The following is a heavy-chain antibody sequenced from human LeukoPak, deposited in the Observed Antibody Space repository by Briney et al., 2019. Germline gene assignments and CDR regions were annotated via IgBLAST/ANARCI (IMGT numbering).Heavy chain of an antibody. J-gene: IGHJ4*02. V-gene: IGHV3-13*05. CDR3: ARAGCSGGSCYGYFDY. CDR2: IGTAGDP. D-gene: IGHD2-15*01. CDR1: GFTFSSYD. Sequence: PGGSLRLSCAASGFTFSSYDMHWVRQATGKGLEWVSAIGTAGDPYYPSSVKGRFTISSENAKNSLYLQMNSLRAGDTAVYYCARAGCSGGSCYGYFDYWGQGTLVTVSS.